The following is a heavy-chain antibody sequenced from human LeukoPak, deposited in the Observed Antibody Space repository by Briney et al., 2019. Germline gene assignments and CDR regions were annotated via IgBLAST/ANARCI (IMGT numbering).Heavy chain of an antibody. D-gene: IGHD3-3*01. V-gene: IGHV4-61*01. CDR1: GDSISSSSSY. J-gene: IGHJ4*02. CDR3: ASYDFWSGYYGY. Sequence: SETLSLTCTVSGDSISSSSSYWSWIRQPPGKGLEWIGYIYYSGSTNYNPSLKSRVTISVDTSKNQFSLKLSSVTAADTAVYYCASYDFWSGYYGYWGQGTLVTVSS. CDR2: IYYSGST.